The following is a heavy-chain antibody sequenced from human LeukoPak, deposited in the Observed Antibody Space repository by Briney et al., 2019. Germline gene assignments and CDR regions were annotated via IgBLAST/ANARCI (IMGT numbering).Heavy chain of an antibody. CDR1: GFTFSSYS. J-gene: IGHJ4*02. CDR3: TTVSLFGRHSYGYDY. CDR2: IKSKTDGGTT. D-gene: IGHD5-18*01. Sequence: PGGSLRLSCAASGFTFSSYSMSWVRQAPGKGLEWVGRIKSKTDGGTTDYAAPVKGRFTISRDDSKNTLYLQMNSLKTEDTAVYYCTTVSLFGRHSYGYDYWGQGTLVTVSS. V-gene: IGHV3-15*01.